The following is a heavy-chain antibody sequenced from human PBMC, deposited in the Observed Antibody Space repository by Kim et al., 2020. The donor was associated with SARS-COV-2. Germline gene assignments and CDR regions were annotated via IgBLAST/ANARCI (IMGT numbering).Heavy chain of an antibody. V-gene: IGHV3-7*01. Sequence: GGSLRLSCAASGFTFSSYWMSWVRQAPGKGLEWVANIKQDGSEKYYVDSVKGRFTISRDNAKNSLYLQMNSLRAEDTAVYYCARVGGRYCSSTSCYLRSRGYYYYGMDVWGQGTTVTVSS. D-gene: IGHD2-2*01. CDR3: ARVGGRYCSSTSCYLRSRGYYYYGMDV. J-gene: IGHJ6*02. CDR1: GFTFSSYW. CDR2: IKQDGSEK.